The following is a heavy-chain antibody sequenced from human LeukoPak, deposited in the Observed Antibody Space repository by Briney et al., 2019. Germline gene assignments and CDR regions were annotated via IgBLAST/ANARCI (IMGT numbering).Heavy chain of an antibody. CDR3: AGIGYCSGGSCYPNYYYYMDV. CDR2: IRYDGSNK. J-gene: IGHJ6*03. Sequence: PGGSLRLSCAASGFTFSSYAMHWVRQAPGKGLEWVAFIRYDGSNKYYADSVKGRFTISRDNSKNTLYLQMNSLRAEDTAVYYCAGIGYCSGGSCYPNYYYYMDVWGKGTTVTISS. CDR1: GFTFSSYA. V-gene: IGHV3-30*02. D-gene: IGHD2-15*01.